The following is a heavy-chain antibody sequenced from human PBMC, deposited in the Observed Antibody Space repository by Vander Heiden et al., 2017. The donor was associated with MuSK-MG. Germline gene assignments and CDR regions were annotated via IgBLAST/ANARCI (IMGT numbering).Heavy chain of an antibody. J-gene: IGHJ3*02. V-gene: IGHV3-33*01. Sequence: QVQLVESGGGVVQPGRSLRLSCAASGFTFSSDGMHGVRQAPGKGLEWVAVIWYDGSNKYYADSVKGRFTISRDNSKNTLYLQMNSLRAEDTAVYYCARDHDYGDYDAFDIWGQGTMVTVSS. CDR2: IWYDGSNK. CDR1: GFTFSSDG. CDR3: ARDHDYGDYDAFDI. D-gene: IGHD4-17*01.